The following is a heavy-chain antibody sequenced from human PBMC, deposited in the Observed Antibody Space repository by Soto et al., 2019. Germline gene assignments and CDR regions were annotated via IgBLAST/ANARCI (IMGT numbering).Heavy chain of an antibody. CDR1: GGSISSGGYS. V-gene: IGHV4-30-2*01. CDR2: IYHSGST. CDR3: ARVPLP. J-gene: IGHJ5*02. Sequence: QLQLQESGSGLVKPSQTLSLTCAVSGGSISSGGYSWSWIRQPPGKGLEWIGYIYHSGSTYSNPXLXLXGTTSAARSKNQFSLKLRSVTAADTAVYYCARVPLPWGQGTLVTVSS.